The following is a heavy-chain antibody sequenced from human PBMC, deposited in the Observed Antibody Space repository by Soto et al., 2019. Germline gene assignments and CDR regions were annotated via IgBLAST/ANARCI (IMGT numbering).Heavy chain of an antibody. Sequence: ASVKVSCKASGYTFTSYGISWVRQAPGQGLEWMGWISAYNGNTNYAQKFQGRVTITADKSTSTAYMELSSLRSEDTAVYYCARGGYDILTGSPYGMDVWGQGTTVTVSS. J-gene: IGHJ6*02. D-gene: IGHD3-9*01. CDR3: ARGGYDILTGSPYGMDV. V-gene: IGHV1-18*01. CDR1: GYTFTSYG. CDR2: ISAYNGNT.